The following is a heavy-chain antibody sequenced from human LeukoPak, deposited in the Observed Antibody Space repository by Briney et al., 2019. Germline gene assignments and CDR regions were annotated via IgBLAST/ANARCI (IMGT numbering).Heavy chain of an antibody. D-gene: IGHD4-11*01. CDR1: GGTFSSYA. CDR2: IIPIFGTA. CDR3: ARVYSTGVRGFDY. Sequence: SVKVSCKASGGTFSSYAISWVRQAPGQGLEWMGGIIPIFGTANYAQKFQGRVTITADESTSTAYMELSSLRSEDTAVYYCARVYSTGVRGFDYWGQGTPVTVSS. V-gene: IGHV1-69*01. J-gene: IGHJ4*02.